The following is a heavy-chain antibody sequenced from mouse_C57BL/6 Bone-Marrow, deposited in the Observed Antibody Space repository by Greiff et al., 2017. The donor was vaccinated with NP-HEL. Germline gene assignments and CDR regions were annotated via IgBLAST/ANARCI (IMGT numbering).Heavy chain of an antibody. CDR1: GYTFTSYW. CDR2: IHPNSGST. J-gene: IGHJ3*01. Sequence: QVQLQQPGAELVKPGASVKLSCKASGYTFTSYWMHWVKQRPGQGLEWIGMIHPNSGSTNYNEKFKSKATLTVDKSSSTAYMQLSSLTSEDSAVYYCAHYGSSAWFAYWGQGTLVTVSA. CDR3: AHYGSSAWFAY. V-gene: IGHV1-64*01. D-gene: IGHD1-1*01.